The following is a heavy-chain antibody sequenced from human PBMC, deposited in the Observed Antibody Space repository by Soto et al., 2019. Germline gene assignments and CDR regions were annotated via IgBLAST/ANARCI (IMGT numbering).Heavy chain of an antibody. CDR3: ARLVSGN. CDR1: GFTFSDYG. J-gene: IGHJ4*02. D-gene: IGHD3-9*01. V-gene: IGHV3-23*01. CDR2: ISGRGDNT. Sequence: EVQLLESGGGLVQPGGSLRLSFAVSGFTFSDYGMSWVRQAPGKGPEWISVISGRGDNTYYIESVKGRFTVSRDNSKNTLYLQMNSLRAEDTAIYYCARLVSGNWGQGTLVTVSS.